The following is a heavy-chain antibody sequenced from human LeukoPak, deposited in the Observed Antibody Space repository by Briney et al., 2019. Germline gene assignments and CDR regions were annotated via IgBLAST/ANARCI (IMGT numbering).Heavy chain of an antibody. CDR1: GFTFSSYE. J-gene: IGHJ4*02. D-gene: IGHD2-15*01. V-gene: IGHV3-48*03. Sequence: GGSLRPSCAASGFTFSSYEMDWVRHAPGKGLEWVSYISSSGSTLYYADSVKGRFTISRYNAKNALYLQMNSLRAEDTGVYYCAIVLGYCSGGSCYPGHDYWGQGTLVTVSS. CDR3: AIVLGYCSGGSCYPGHDY. CDR2: ISSSGSTL.